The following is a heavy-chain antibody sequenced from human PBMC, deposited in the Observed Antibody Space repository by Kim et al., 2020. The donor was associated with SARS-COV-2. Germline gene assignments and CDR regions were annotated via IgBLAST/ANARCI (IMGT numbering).Heavy chain of an antibody. CDR2: INAGNGNT. D-gene: IGHD2-2*01. Sequence: ASVKVSCKASGYTFTSYAMHWVRQAPGQRLEWMGWINAGNGNTKYSQKFQGRVTITRDTSASTAYMELSSLRSEDTAVYYCASLANEGTVVPAAMIYYGMDVWGQGTTVTVSS. CDR1: GYTFTSYA. J-gene: IGHJ6*02. V-gene: IGHV1-3*01. CDR3: ASLANEGTVVPAAMIYYGMDV.